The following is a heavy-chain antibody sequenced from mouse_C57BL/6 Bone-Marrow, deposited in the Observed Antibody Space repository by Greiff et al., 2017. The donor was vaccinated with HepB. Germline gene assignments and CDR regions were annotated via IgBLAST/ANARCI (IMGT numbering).Heavy chain of an antibody. CDR1: GFSFNTYA. V-gene: IGHV10-1*01. CDR3: VRQGYGSPYYFDY. D-gene: IGHD1-1*01. Sequence: EVQGVESGGGLVQPKGSLKLSCAASGFSFNTYAMNWVRQAPGKGLEWVARIRSKSNNYATYYADSVKDRFTISRDDSESMLYLQMNNLKTEDTAMYYCVRQGYGSPYYFDYWGQGTTLTVSS. J-gene: IGHJ2*01. CDR2: IRSKSNNYAT.